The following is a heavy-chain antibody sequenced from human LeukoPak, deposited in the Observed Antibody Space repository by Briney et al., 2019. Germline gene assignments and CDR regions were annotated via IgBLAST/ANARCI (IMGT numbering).Heavy chain of an antibody. V-gene: IGHV1-2*02. CDR3: ARASGSSSWYNDAFDI. Sequence: GASVKVSCKASGYTFTGYYMHWVRQAPGQGLEWMGWINPNSGGTNYAQKFQGRVTMTRDTSISTAYMELSRLRSDDTAVYYCARASGSSSWYNDAFDIWGQGTMVTVSS. D-gene: IGHD6-13*01. J-gene: IGHJ3*02. CDR2: INPNSGGT. CDR1: GYTFTGYY.